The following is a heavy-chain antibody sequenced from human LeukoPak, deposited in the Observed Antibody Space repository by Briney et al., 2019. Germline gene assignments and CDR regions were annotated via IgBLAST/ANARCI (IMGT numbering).Heavy chain of an antibody. D-gene: IGHD3-16*01. CDR3: AYVKGEVIGAFDI. J-gene: IGHJ3*02. V-gene: IGHV3-30*03. CDR2: ISYDGNNR. CDR1: RFTFSSYG. Sequence: PGRSLRLSCAASRFTFSSYGMHWVRQAPGKGLEWVAVISYDGNNRYYADSVKGRFTISRYNSKNTLYLQMNSLRAEDTAVYYCAYVKGEVIGAFDIGGQGTMVTVSS.